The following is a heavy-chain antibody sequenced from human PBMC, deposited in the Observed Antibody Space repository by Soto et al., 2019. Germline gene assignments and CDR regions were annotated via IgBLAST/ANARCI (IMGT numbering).Heavy chain of an antibody. CDR3: AKRVEYSSSTHYFDY. CDR1: GFTFSGYA. J-gene: IGHJ4*02. Sequence: EVQLLESGGGLVQPGGSLRLACAASGFTFSGYAMSWVRQAPGKGLEWVSAISDSGGDTYYADSVKGRFTVSRDNSKNTLYLQLSSLRAEDTAAYYCAKRVEYSSSTHYFDYWGQGTLVTVSS. V-gene: IGHV3-23*01. CDR2: ISDSGGDT. D-gene: IGHD6-6*01.